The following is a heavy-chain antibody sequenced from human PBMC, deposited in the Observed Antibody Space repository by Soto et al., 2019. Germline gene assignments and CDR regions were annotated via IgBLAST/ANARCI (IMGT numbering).Heavy chain of an antibody. D-gene: IGHD4-17*01. V-gene: IGHV1-8*01. J-gene: IGHJ2*01. CDR3: ARVDTVTTDFEV. CDR1: GYTFTSYD. Sequence: QVQLVQSGAEVGKPGASVKVSCKASGYTFTSYDINWVRQASGQGLERMGWMNPNSGNTGSAQRVQSRLTMTRNTSIVTAYMELPRLASEAAAVYYCARVDTVTTDFEVWGRGTLVAVSS. CDR2: MNPNSGNT.